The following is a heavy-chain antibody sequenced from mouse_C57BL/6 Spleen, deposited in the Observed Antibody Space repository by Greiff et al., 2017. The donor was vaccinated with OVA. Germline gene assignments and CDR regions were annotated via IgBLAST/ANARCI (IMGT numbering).Heavy chain of an antibody. CDR2: IHPSDSDT. CDR3: AIPPQTGTKDY. J-gene: IGHJ2*01. V-gene: IGHV1-74*01. Sequence: QVQLQQPGAELVKPGASVKVSCKASGYTFTSYWMHWVKQRPGQGLEWIGRIHPSDSDTNYNQKFKGKATLTVDKSSSTAYMQLSSLTSEDSAVYYCAIPPQTGTKDYWGQGTTLTVSS. CDR1: GYTFTSYW. D-gene: IGHD4-1*01.